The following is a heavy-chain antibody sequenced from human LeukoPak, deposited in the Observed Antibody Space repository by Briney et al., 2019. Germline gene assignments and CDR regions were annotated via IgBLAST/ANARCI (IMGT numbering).Heavy chain of an antibody. CDR2: ISSSGSTI. V-gene: IGHV3-48*04. Sequence: GGSLRLSCAASGFTFSSYWMSWVRQAPGKGLEWVSYISSSGSTIYYADSVEGRFTISRDNAKNSLYLQMNSLRAEDTAVYYCARGLWFGELSGYYYYYYGMDVWGQGTTVTVSS. CDR3: ARGLWFGELSGYYYYYYGMDV. J-gene: IGHJ6*02. CDR1: GFTFSSYW. D-gene: IGHD3-10*01.